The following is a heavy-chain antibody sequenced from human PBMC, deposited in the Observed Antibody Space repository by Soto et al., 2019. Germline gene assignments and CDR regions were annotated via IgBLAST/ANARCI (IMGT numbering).Heavy chain of an antibody. CDR1: GFTFSIYS. V-gene: IGHV3-21*01. Sequence: GGSLRLSCAASGFTFSIYSMNWVRQAPGKGLEWVSSISSSSSYIYYADSVKGRFTISRDNAKNSLYLQMNSLRAEDTAVYYCARDRVVAPPTNWFDPWGQGTLVTVSS. J-gene: IGHJ5*02. CDR3: ARDRVVAPPTNWFDP. D-gene: IGHD2-15*01. CDR2: ISSSSSYI.